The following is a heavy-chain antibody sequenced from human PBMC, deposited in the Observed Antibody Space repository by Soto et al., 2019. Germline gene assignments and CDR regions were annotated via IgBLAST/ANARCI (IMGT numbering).Heavy chain of an antibody. CDR3: ARERMATISFDP. J-gene: IGHJ5*02. D-gene: IGHD5-12*01. V-gene: IGHV1-46*01. CDR1: GYTFTSYY. CDR2: INPSGGST. Sequence: ASVKVSCKASGYTFTSYYMHWVRQAPGQGLEWMGIINPSGGSTSYAQKFQGRVTMTRDTSTSTVYMELSSLRSEDTAVYHCARERMATISFDPWGQGTLVTVSS.